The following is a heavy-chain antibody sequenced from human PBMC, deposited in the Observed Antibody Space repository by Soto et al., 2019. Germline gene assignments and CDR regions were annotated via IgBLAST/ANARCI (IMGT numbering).Heavy chain of an antibody. V-gene: IGHV3-33*01. CDR3: ARVGPRDALYGMDV. Sequence: PGGSLRLSCAASGFTFSSYGIHWVRQAPGKGLEWVAVIWYDGSNKYYADSVKGRFTISRDNSKNTLYLQMNSLRAEDTAVYYCARVGPRDALYGMDVWGQGTTVTVSS. D-gene: IGHD2-2*01. CDR2: IWYDGSNK. CDR1: GFTFSSYG. J-gene: IGHJ6*02.